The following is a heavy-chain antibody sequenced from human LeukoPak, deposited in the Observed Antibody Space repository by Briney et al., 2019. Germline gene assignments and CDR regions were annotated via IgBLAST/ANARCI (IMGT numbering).Heavy chain of an antibody. CDR1: GGSISSSSYC. CDR3: ARLYAYGDYTVY. Sequence: SETLSLTCTVSGGSISSSSYCWGWIRQPPGKGLEWIGSIYYSGSTYYNPSLKSRVTISVDTSKNQFSLTLSSVTAADRAVYYCARLYAYGDYTVYWGQGTLVTVSS. J-gene: IGHJ4*02. CDR2: IYYSGST. V-gene: IGHV4-39*01. D-gene: IGHD4-17*01.